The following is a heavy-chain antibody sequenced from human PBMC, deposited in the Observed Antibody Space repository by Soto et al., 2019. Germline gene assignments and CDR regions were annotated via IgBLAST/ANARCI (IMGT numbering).Heavy chain of an antibody. D-gene: IGHD2-2*01. V-gene: IGHV3-7*05. Sequence: GGSLRLSCAASGFTFSLYWMSWVRQAPGKGLEWVANIKEDGSEKYFVDSVKGRFTISRDNAKNSVYLEMSSLRAEDMAVYYCVRHPRLPAQGYWGQGTLVTVSS. CDR1: GFTFSLYW. CDR2: IKEDGSEK. CDR3: VRHPRLPAQGY. J-gene: IGHJ4*02.